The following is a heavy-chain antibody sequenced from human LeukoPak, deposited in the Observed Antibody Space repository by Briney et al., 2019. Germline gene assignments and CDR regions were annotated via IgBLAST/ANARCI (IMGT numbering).Heavy chain of an antibody. Sequence: GGSLRLSCAASGFIFSSYCMSWVRHAPGKGLGWVSAISGSGGSTYYADSVKGRLTISRDNSKDTLYLQMNSLRAEDTAVKYCAKVWFGDQYYFDYWGQGALVTVSS. J-gene: IGHJ4*02. V-gene: IGHV3-23*01. CDR3: AKVWFGDQYYFDY. CDR1: GFIFSSYC. D-gene: IGHD3-10*01. CDR2: ISGSGGST.